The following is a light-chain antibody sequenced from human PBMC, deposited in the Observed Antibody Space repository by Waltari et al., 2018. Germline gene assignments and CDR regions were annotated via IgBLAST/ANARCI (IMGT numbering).Light chain of an antibody. CDR2: GVS. J-gene: IGKJ1*01. CDR3: LYYEKWLWT. Sequence: ETVLTQSPVTLSVSPGERATLSCRASQSLRNNLAWYQQKPGQAPRLLIYGVSTRPTGVPGKFSGSGSGTDFTLTISSLQSEDVGVYFCLYYEKWLWTFGQGTKVEI. V-gene: IGKV3-15*01. CDR1: QSLRNN.